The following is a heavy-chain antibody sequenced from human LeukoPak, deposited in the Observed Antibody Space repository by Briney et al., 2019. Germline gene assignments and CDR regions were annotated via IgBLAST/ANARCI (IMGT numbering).Heavy chain of an antibody. J-gene: IGHJ4*02. Sequence: GASVKVSCKASGYTFTSYYIHWVRQAPGQGLEWMGWVNPNSGGTNTAQKFQGRVTMTRDTSLNTAYMELSRLRSDDTAVYYCARVNNYYDSGGYLYYFDNWAQGPLVTVSS. CDR1: GYTFTSYY. CDR3: ARVNNYYDSGGYLYYFDN. D-gene: IGHD3-22*01. CDR2: VNPNSGGT. V-gene: IGHV1-2*02.